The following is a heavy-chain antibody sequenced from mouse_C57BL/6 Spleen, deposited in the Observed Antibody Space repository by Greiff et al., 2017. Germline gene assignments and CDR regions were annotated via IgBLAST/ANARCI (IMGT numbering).Heavy chain of an antibody. J-gene: IGHJ4*01. Sequence: VQRVESGPGLVAPSQSLSITCTVSGFSLTSYGVHWVRQPPGKGLEWLVVIWSDGSTTYNSALKSRLSISKDNSQSQVFLKMNSLQTDDTAMYYCARHIYDYDGNYYAMDYWGQGTSVTVSS. V-gene: IGHV2-6-1*01. CDR2: IWSDGST. CDR3: ARHIYDYDGNYYAMDY. D-gene: IGHD2-4*01. CDR1: GFSLTSYG.